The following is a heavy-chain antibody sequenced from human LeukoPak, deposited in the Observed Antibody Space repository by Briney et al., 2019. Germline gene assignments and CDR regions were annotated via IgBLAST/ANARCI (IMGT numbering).Heavy chain of an antibody. CDR2: INPNSGGT. J-gene: IGHJ3*02. CDR1: GYTFTGYY. Sequence: ASVKVSCRASGYTFTGYYMHWVRQAPGQGLEWMGWINPNSGGTNYAQKFQGWVTMTRDTSISTAYMELSRLRSDDTAVYYYARGNSGYDFDAFDIWGQGTMVTVSS. D-gene: IGHD5-12*01. CDR3: ARGNSGYDFDAFDI. V-gene: IGHV1-2*04.